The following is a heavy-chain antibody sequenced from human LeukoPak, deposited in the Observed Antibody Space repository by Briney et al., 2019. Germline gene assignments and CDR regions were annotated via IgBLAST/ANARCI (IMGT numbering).Heavy chain of an antibody. V-gene: IGHV5-51*01. CDR1: GYSFTSYW. CDR3: ARTPAGDYYYYGMDV. D-gene: IGHD6-13*01. CDR2: IYPGDSDT. J-gene: IGHJ6*02. Sequence: GESLKISCKGSGYSFTSYWIGWVRQMPGKGLEWMGIIYPGDSDTRYSPSFQGQVTISADKSINTAYLQWSSLKASDTAMYYCARTPAGDYYYYGMDVWGQGTTVTVSS.